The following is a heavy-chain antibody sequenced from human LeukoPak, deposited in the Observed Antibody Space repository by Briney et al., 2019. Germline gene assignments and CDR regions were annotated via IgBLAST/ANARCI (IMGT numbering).Heavy chain of an antibody. V-gene: IGHV4-30-2*01. CDR1: GGSISSSSYY. Sequence: PSETLSLTCTVSGGSISSSSYYWSWIRQPPGKGLEWIGYIYHSGSTYYNPSLKSRVTISVDRSKNQFSLNLSSVTAADTAVYYCASAEPRGIIWYPXWGQGTLVTVSS. D-gene: IGHD6-13*01. J-gene: IGHJ4*02. CDR3: ASAEPRGIIWYPX. CDR2: IYHSGST.